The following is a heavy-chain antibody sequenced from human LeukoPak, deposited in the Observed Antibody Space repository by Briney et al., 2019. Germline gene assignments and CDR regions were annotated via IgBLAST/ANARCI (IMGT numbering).Heavy chain of an antibody. CDR1: GYTFTGYY. CDR2: INPNSGGT. Sequence: EASVKVSCKASGYTFTGYYMHWVRQAPGQGLEWMGWINPNSGGTNYAQKFQGRVTMTRDTSISTAYMELSRLTSDDTAVYYCARDLELRGVDYWGQGTLVTVSS. CDR3: ARDLELRGVDY. V-gene: IGHV1-2*02. J-gene: IGHJ4*02. D-gene: IGHD1-7*01.